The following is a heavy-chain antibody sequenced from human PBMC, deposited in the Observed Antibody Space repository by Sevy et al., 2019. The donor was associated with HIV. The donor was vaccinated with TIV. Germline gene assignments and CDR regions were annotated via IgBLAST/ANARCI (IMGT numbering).Heavy chain of an antibody. CDR1: GFTFSSYA. D-gene: IGHD2-2*02. Sequence: GGSLRLSCAASGFTFSSYAMSWVRQGPGKGLEWVSVISGSGGSTYYADSVKGRFTISRDNSKNTLYLQMNSLRAEDTAVYYCAKGRQYCSSSGCYRPYYYGMDVWGQGTTVTVSS. CDR3: AKGRQYCSSSGCYRPYYYGMDV. V-gene: IGHV3-23*01. J-gene: IGHJ6*02. CDR2: ISGSGGST.